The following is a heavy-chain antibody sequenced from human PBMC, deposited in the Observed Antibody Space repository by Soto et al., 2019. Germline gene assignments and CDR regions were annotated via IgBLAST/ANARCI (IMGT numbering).Heavy chain of an antibody. J-gene: IGHJ4*02. CDR1: GFTFSSHS. V-gene: IGHV3-48*01. D-gene: IGHD3-10*01. CDR2: ISHSSSTI. Sequence: EVQLVESGGGLVQPGGSLRLSCAASGFTFSSHSMNWVRQAPGKGLEWVSYISHSSSTIYYADSVKGRFTISRDNAKNSLYLQMNSLRAEDTAVYYCAREEFYGSVNDCWGQGTLVTVSS. CDR3: AREEFYGSVNDC.